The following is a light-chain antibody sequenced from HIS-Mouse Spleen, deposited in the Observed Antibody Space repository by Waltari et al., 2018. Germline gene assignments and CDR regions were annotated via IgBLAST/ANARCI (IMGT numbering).Light chain of an antibody. CDR1: RSNIGSNT. CDR2: SNN. CDR3: AAWDDSLNGVV. Sequence: QSVLTQPPSASGTPGQRVTIPCSGSRSNIGSNTVNWYQQPPGTAPKLLIYSNNQRPSGVPDRFSGSKSGTSASLAISGLQSEDEADYYCAAWDDSLNGVVFGGGTKLTVL. V-gene: IGLV1-44*01. J-gene: IGLJ2*01.